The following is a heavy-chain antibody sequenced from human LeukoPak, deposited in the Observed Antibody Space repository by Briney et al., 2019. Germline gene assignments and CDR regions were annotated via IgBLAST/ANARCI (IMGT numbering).Heavy chain of an antibody. CDR2: IYYSGST. J-gene: IGHJ6*03. Sequence: SETLSLTCTVSGGSISSSSYYWGWIRQPPGKGLEWIGSIYYSGSTYYNPSLKSRVTISVDTSKNQFSLKLSSVTAADTAVYFCARTLTGYYSGSDRYYYYMDVWGKGTTVTISS. CDR1: GGSISSSSYY. V-gene: IGHV4-39*07. CDR3: ARTLTGYYSGSDRYYYYMDV. D-gene: IGHD3-9*01.